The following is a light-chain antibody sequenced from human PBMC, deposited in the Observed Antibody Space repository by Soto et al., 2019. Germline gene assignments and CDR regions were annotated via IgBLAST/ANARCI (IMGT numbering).Light chain of an antibody. Sequence: NVLTQSPDTLSLSPGEGATLSCRASQSLSRSYLAWYQQKPGQAPRLLIYGASSRATGIPDRFSGSGFGTDFTLTINRLEPEDFAVYYCQQYDNSLLTFGGGTKVEIK. V-gene: IGKV3-20*01. J-gene: IGKJ4*01. CDR1: QSLSRSY. CDR3: QQYDNSLLT. CDR2: GAS.